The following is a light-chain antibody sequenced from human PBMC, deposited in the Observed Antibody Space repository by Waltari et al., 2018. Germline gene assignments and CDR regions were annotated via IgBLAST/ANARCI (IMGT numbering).Light chain of an antibody. V-gene: IGKV3-15*01. CDR2: GAS. CDR3: HQYNNWPPIT. CDR1: QSVSSN. J-gene: IGKJ5*01. Sequence: EIVLTQSPAPLSVSPGSRSTLSCRGSQSVSSNLAWYQQKPGQPPRLLISGASTRAAGMPARFSGSGSATEFTLTISSLQSEDFAVYYCHQYNNWPPITFGQGTRLEIK.